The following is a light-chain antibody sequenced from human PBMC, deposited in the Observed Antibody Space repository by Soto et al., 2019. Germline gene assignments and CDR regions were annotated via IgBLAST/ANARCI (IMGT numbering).Light chain of an antibody. CDR3: QQYNNWPPWT. Sequence: EIALTQSPATLSVSPGARAALSCLASQSVSSDLAWYQQKPGQAPRLLIYGASTRATGIPARFSGSGSGTEFTLTISSLQSEDFAVYYCQQYNNWPPWTFGQGTKVDIK. J-gene: IGKJ1*01. CDR2: GAS. V-gene: IGKV3-15*01. CDR1: QSVSSD.